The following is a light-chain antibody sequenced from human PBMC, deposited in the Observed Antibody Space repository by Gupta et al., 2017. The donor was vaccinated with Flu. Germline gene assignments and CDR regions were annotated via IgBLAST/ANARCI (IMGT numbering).Light chain of an antibody. CDR3: QQYDTPPLT. V-gene: IGKV3-20*01. CDR2: GAS. CDR1: QTVSNNY. J-gene: IGKJ4*01. Sequence: GTLSLSAGERGTLSCRASQTVSNNYLAWYQQKPGQTPRLLIYGASSRATGIPDRFSGSGSGTDFTLTISSLEPEDFAVYYCQQYDTPPLTFGGGTKVEIK.